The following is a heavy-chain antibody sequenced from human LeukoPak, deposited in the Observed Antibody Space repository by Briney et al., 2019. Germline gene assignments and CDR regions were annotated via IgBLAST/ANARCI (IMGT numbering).Heavy chain of an antibody. CDR3: ATQPGSEY. J-gene: IGHJ4*02. V-gene: IGHV3-74*01. D-gene: IGHD3-10*01. CDR2: INSDGSVS. CDR1: GFTFSSYW. Sequence: PGGSLRLSCAASGFTFSSYWMHWVRQAPGQGLVWVSRINSDGSVSNYADSSKGRFTISRVNAKNTLYLQMHGLRAEDAAMYYYATQPGSEYWAQGPLVTVSS.